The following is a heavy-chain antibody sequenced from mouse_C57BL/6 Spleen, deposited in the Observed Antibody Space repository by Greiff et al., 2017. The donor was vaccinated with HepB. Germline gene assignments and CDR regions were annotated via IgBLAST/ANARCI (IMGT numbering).Heavy chain of an antibody. J-gene: IGHJ1*03. Sequence: VQLQQSGPELVKPGASVKISCKASGYAFSSSWMNWVKQRPGKGLEWIGRIYPGDGDTNYNGKFKGKATLTADKSSSTAYMPLSSLTSEDSAVYFCASPSYYGSSPWYFDVWGTGTTVTVSS. CDR3: ASPSYYGSSPWYFDV. V-gene: IGHV1-82*01. CDR2: IYPGDGDT. CDR1: GYAFSSSW. D-gene: IGHD1-1*01.